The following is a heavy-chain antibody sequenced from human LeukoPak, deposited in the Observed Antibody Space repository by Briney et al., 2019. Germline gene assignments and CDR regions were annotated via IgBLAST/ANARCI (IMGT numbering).Heavy chain of an antibody. CDR1: GGSISSYY. D-gene: IGHD6-13*01. CDR3: ARLRSSWYRGWFDP. J-gene: IGHJ5*02. V-gene: IGHV4-4*07. CDR2: IYTSGST. Sequence: SETLSLTCTVSGGSISSYYWSWIRQPAGKGLEWIGRIYTSGSTNYNPSLKSRVTMSVDTSKNQSSLKLSSVTAADTAVYYCARLRSSWYRGWFDPWGQGTLVTVSS.